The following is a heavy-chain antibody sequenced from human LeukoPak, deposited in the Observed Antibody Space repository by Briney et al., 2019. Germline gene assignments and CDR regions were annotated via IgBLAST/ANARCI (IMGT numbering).Heavy chain of an antibody. J-gene: IGHJ4*02. CDR3: AKSPSPTVTGTHFDY. V-gene: IGHV3-9*01. D-gene: IGHD4-17*01. CDR1: GFTFDDYA. Sequence: GGSLRLSCAASGFTFDDYAMHWVRQAPGKGLEWVSGISWNSGSIGYADSVKGRFTISRDNAKNSLYLQMNSLRAEDTALYYCAKSPSPTVTGTHFDYWGQGTLVTVSS. CDR2: ISWNSGSI.